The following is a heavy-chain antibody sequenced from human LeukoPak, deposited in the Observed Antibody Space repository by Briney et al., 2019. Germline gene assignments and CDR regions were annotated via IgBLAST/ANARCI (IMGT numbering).Heavy chain of an antibody. D-gene: IGHD2-15*01. J-gene: IGHJ4*02. CDR1: GFTFSSYG. CDR3: AKASLCSGGSCYIDY. CDR2: ISYDGSNK. V-gene: IGHV3-30*18. Sequence: GRSLRLSCGASGFTFSSYGMHWVRQAPGKGLEWVAVISYDGSNKYYADSVKGRFTISRDNSKNTLYLQMNSLRAEDTAVYYCAKASLCSGGSCYIDYWGQGTLVTVSS.